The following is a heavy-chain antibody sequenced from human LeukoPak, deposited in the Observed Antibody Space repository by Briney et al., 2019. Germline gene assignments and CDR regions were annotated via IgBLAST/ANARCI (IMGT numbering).Heavy chain of an antibody. CDR3: ARRGSYGYS. CDR2: INHNGNVN. CDR1: GFTFSSYW. V-gene: IGHV3-7*03. D-gene: IGHD3-16*01. Sequence: PGGSLRLSCAASGFTFSSYWMNWARQAPGKGLEWVASINHNGNVNYYVDSVKGRFTISRDNAKNSLYLQMSNLRAEDTAVYYCARRGSYGYSWGQGTLVTVSS. J-gene: IGHJ4*02.